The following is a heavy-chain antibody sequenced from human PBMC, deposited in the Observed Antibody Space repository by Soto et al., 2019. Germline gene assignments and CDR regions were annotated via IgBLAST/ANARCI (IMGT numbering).Heavy chain of an antibody. Sequence: PGGSLRLSCAASGFTVSSNYMSWVRQAPGKGLEWVSVIYSGGNTYYADSVKGRFTISRDNSKNTLYLQMNSLRAEDTAVYYCAKVPIRIAAAPLDYWGQGTLVTVSS. J-gene: IGHJ4*02. CDR2: IYSGGNT. D-gene: IGHD6-13*01. CDR1: GFTVSSNY. CDR3: AKVPIRIAAAPLDY. V-gene: IGHV3-53*01.